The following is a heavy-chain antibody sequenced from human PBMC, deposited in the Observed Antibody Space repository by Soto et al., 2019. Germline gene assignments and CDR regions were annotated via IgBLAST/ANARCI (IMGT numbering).Heavy chain of an antibody. CDR3: ARGWRFDP. V-gene: IGHV4-34*01. CDR2: INHSGTT. J-gene: IGHJ5*02. CDR1: GGSFSGYQ. Sequence: SETLSLTCGVYGGSFSGYQWNWIRQSPGQGLEWIGEINHSGTTKYNPSLESRINLSVDTSKKQFSLKMFSVTAADTAIYYCARGWRFDPWGQGTQVTSP. D-gene: IGHD1-1*01.